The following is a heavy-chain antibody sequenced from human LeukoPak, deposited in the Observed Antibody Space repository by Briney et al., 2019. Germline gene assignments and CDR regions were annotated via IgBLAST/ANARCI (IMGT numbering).Heavy chain of an antibody. CDR2: IYYSGST. CDR3: ARRYSSGWYGDTFDY. J-gene: IGHJ4*02. D-gene: IGHD6-19*01. CDR1: GDSISSYY. V-gene: IGHV4-59*05. Sequence: SETLSLTCTVSGDSISSYYWSWIRQPPGKGLEWIGSIYYSGSTYCNPSLKSRVTISVDTSKNQFSLKLSSVTAADTAVYYCARRYSSGWYGDTFDYWGQGTLVTVSS.